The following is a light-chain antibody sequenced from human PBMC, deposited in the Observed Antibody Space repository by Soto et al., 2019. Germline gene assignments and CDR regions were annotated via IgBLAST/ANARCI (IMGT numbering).Light chain of an antibody. Sequence: DIQLTQSPSSLSASVGDRVTITCRASQSISRYSNWYQQKPGKAPKLLISVASSLQSGVPSRFSRDRSGTDFTLTISNLEPEDARIYYCQQSFTTPLTFGPGTKVD. CDR1: QSISRY. V-gene: IGKV1-39*01. CDR2: VAS. CDR3: QQSFTTPLT. J-gene: IGKJ3*01.